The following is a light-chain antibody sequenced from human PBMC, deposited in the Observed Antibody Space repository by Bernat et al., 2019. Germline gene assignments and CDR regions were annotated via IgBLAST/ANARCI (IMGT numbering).Light chain of an antibody. Sequence: DIQMTQSPSSLSASIGDRVTITCQASQDIRNSLNWYHQKPGKAPKLLIYDASNLETGVPSRFSGAGSGTDFTFTISSLQPEELGTYYCQQYDNLPPSITFGQGTRLEIK. CDR3: QQYDNLPPSIT. CDR2: DAS. J-gene: IGKJ5*01. V-gene: IGKV1-33*01. CDR1: QDIRNS.